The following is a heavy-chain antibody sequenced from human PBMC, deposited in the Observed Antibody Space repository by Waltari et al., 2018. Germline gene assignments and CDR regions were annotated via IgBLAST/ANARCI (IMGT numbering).Heavy chain of an antibody. J-gene: IGHJ6*02. Sequence: QVQLVQSGAEVKKPGASVKVSCKVSGYTLTELSMHWVRQAPGKGLEWMGGFDTEDRETINGQKFQGRVTMTEDTSTDTAYMELSSLRSEDTAVYYCATGVIATSQVPYGMDVWGQGTTVTVSS. CDR3: ATGVIATSQVPYGMDV. CDR1: GYTLTELS. D-gene: IGHD2-21*01. V-gene: IGHV1-24*01. CDR2: FDTEDRET.